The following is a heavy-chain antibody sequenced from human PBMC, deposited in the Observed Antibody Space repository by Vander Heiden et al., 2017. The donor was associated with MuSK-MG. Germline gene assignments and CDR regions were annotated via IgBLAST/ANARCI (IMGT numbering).Heavy chain of an antibody. Sequence: QVQLQESGPGLVKPSETLSLTCTVSGYSISSGYYWGWIRQPPGKGLEWIGSIYHSGSTYYNPSLKSRVTISVDTSKNQFSLKLSSVTAADTAVYYCARVWVTMIVVVASDAFDIWGQGTMVTVSS. J-gene: IGHJ3*02. CDR2: IYHSGST. CDR3: ARVWVTMIVVVASDAFDI. CDR1: GYSISSGYY. D-gene: IGHD3-22*01. V-gene: IGHV4-38-2*02.